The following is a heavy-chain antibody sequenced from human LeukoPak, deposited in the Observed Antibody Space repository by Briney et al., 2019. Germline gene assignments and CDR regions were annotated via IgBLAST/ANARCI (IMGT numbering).Heavy chain of an antibody. D-gene: IGHD3-22*01. CDR3: ARGVDYYDSSGYYDY. CDR1: GGSISTYY. J-gene: IGHJ4*02. V-gene: IGHV4-59*01. CDR2: IYYSGST. Sequence: SETLSLTCTVSGGSISTYYWSWIRQPPGKGLEWIGYIYYSGSTNYNPSLKSRVTISVDTSKKKLSLKLSSVTAADTAVYYCARGVDYYDSSGYYDYWGQGTLVTVSS.